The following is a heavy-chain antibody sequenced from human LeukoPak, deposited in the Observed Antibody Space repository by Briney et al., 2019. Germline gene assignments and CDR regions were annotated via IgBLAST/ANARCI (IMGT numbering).Heavy chain of an antibody. V-gene: IGHV3-23*01. CDR2: ILGSGGST. Sequence: GASLRLPCAASGFTFSNYAMSWVRQAPGKGLEWVSAILGSGGSTYYADSVKGRFTVSRDNSKSTLYLQMNSLRAEDTALYYCAKWGDYDVLTGYYVPDYWGQGTLVTVSS. D-gene: IGHD3-9*01. J-gene: IGHJ4*02. CDR1: GFTFSNYA. CDR3: AKWGDYDVLTGYYVPDY.